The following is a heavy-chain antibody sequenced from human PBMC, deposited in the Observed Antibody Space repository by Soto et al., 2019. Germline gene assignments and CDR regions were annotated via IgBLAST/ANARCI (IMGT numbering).Heavy chain of an antibody. CDR3: ARGVDFEGFSPSGMDV. CDR2: IYYSGTT. Sequence: SDTLSLTCTVSGGSINTGDYYWTWIRQPRGKGLEWIGYIYYSGTTYYNPSLKSRVSLSLDTSKNHFSLRLTSVTAADTAVYYCARGVDFEGFSPSGMDVWGQGTRVTLAS. CDR1: GGSINTGDYY. J-gene: IGHJ6*02. D-gene: IGHD3-3*01. V-gene: IGHV4-30-4*02.